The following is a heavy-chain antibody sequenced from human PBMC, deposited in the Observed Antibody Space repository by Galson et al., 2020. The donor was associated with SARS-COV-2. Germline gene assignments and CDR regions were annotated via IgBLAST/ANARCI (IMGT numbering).Heavy chain of an antibody. J-gene: IGHJ4*02. CDR3: ARGGEFYGSGSYWMYY. V-gene: IGHV3-30*04. D-gene: IGHD3-10*01. CDR1: GLTFSRYA. Sequence: GSLRLSCVVSGLTFSRYAMHWVRQAPGKGLEWVAVIDYDGSSEYYVDSVKGRFIISRDNAKNTVYLQMNSLRLEDTALYYCARGGEFYGSGSYWMYYWGQGTLVSVSS. CDR2: IDYDGSSE.